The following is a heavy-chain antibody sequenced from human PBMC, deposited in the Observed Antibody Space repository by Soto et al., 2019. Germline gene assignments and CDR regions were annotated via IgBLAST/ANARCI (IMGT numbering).Heavy chain of an antibody. CDR3: AKDKYYDILTGYYMGALDV. CDR2: ISYDGSNK. V-gene: IGHV3-30*18. J-gene: IGHJ6*02. Sequence: GGSLRLSCAASGFTFSSYGMHWVRQAPGKGLEWVAVISYDGSNKYYADSVKGRFTISRDNSKNTLYLQMNSLRAEDTAVYYCAKDKYYDILTGYYMGALDVWGQGTTVTVSS. CDR1: GFTFSSYG. D-gene: IGHD3-9*01.